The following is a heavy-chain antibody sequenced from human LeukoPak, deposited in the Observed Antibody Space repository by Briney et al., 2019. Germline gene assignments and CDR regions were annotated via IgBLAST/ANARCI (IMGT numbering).Heavy chain of an antibody. CDR3: ARGEQTDY. V-gene: IGHV1-8*03. D-gene: IGHD1/OR15-1a*01. J-gene: IGHJ4*02. Sequence: HRASVKVSCKASGYTFTGSYMHWVRQATGQGLEWMGWMNPNSGNTGYAQKFQGRVTITRNTSISTAYMELSSLRSEDTAVYYCARGEQTDYWGQGTLVTVSS. CDR1: GYTFTGSY. CDR2: MNPNSGNT.